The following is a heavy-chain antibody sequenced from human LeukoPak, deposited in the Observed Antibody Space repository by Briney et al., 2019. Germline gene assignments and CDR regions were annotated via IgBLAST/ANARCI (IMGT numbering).Heavy chain of an antibody. Sequence: SSETLSLTCTVSGGSVSSGSYYWSWIRQPPGKGLEWIGYIYYSGSTNYNPSLKSRVTISVDTSKNQFSLKLSSVTAADTAVYYCARGRGYDILTGYYTIRENFDYWGQGTLVTVSS. D-gene: IGHD3-9*01. J-gene: IGHJ4*02. CDR1: GGSVSSGSYY. V-gene: IGHV4-61*01. CDR2: IYYSGST. CDR3: ARGRGYDILTGYYTIRENFDY.